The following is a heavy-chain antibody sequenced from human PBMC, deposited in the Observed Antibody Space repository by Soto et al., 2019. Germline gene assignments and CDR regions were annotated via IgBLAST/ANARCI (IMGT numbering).Heavy chain of an antibody. CDR1: GGSISSGGYY. Sequence: SETLSLTCTVSGGSISSGGYYWSWIRQHPGKGLEWIGDIFHGGITYYNPSLKSRLTISVDTSKNQFSLEMSSVTAADTAVYYCAREGLYEGSGFIDQWGHGTLVTVSS. V-gene: IGHV4-31*03. D-gene: IGHD3-22*01. J-gene: IGHJ4*01. CDR3: AREGLYEGSGFIDQ. CDR2: IFHGGIT.